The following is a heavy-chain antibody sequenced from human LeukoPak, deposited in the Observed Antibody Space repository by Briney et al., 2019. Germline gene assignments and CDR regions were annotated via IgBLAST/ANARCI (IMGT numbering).Heavy chain of an antibody. CDR1: GYTFTTYD. CDR3: ARVAGSIGC. V-gene: IGHV1-8*03. CDR2: MNANSGYT. D-gene: IGHD6-19*01. J-gene: IGHJ4*02. Sequence: ASVKVSCKASGYTFTTYDINRVRQDPGPALEWMGGMNANSGYTGYAQKFQGRVTITRDTSISTAYMELSSLRSEDTAVYYCARVAGSIGCWGQGTLVTVSS.